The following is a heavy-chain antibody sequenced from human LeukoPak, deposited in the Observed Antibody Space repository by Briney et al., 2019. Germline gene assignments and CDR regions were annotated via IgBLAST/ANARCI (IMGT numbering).Heavy chain of an antibody. CDR2: IYTSGST. Sequence: PSETLSLTCTVSGGSISSGSYYWSWIRQPAGKGLEWIGRIYTSGSTNYNPSLKSRVTISVDTSKNQFSLKLSSVTAADTAVYYCARRGAAAGSTTDYWGQGTLVTVSS. J-gene: IGHJ4*02. CDR1: GGSISSGSYY. CDR3: ARRGAAAGSTTDY. V-gene: IGHV4-61*02. D-gene: IGHD6-13*01.